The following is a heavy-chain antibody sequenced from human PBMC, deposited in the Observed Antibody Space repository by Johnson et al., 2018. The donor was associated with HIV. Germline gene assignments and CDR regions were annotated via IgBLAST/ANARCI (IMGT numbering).Heavy chain of an antibody. CDR1: GFTFSDYY. Sequence: QVQLVESGGGLVQPGGSLRLSCAASGFTFSDYYMSWIRQAPGKGLEWVAFIQNDESVKYYADSVKGRFTISRDNSKKSLYLTMIRLRTEDTALYFCAKEPVPIGRTGFHEPGGFDMWGQGTMVTVSS. D-gene: IGHD3/OR15-3a*01. CDR3: AKEPVPIGRTGFHEPGGFDM. V-gene: IGHV3-30*02. J-gene: IGHJ3*02. CDR2: IQNDESVK.